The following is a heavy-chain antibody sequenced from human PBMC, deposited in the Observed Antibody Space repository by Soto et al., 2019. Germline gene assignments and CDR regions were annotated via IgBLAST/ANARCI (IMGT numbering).Heavy chain of an antibody. J-gene: IGHJ4*02. Sequence: QVQLVQSGAEVKKPGASVKVSCKASGYTFTTYAMHWVRQAPGQRLEWMGWINAGNGNTKYSQKFQGRVTITRDTSASTAYMELSSLRSEDTAVYYCARDREGATIFDYWGQGTLVTVSS. CDR1: GYTFTTYA. CDR2: INAGNGNT. D-gene: IGHD5-12*01. V-gene: IGHV1-3*01. CDR3: ARDREGATIFDY.